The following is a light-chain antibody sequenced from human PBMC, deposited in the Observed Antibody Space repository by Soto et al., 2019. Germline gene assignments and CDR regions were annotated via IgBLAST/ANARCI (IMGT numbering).Light chain of an antibody. Sequence: EIVLTQSPDTLSLSPGDRATLSCRASQSINNYLAWYQQKPGQAPRLLIYDGSNRATGIPARFSGSGSVTDFTLTISSLEPEDFAVYYCQQRSDWPPSTFGQGTRLEIK. CDR2: DGS. CDR1: QSINNY. J-gene: IGKJ5*01. CDR3: QQRSDWPPST. V-gene: IGKV3-11*01.